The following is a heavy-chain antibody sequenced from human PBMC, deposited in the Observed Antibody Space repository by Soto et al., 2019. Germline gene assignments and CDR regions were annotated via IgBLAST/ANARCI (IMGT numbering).Heavy chain of an antibody. V-gene: IGHV1-3*01. CDR1: GYTFIIYA. D-gene: IGHD3-9*01. J-gene: IGHJ4*02. Sequence: QVQLVQSGAEVKKPGASVKVSCKASGYTFIIYAMHWVRQAPGQRLEWMGWINAGNGNTKYSQKFQGRVTITKDTFAXTAXXXXXSLRSEDTAVYYCAREDDILTGYNPIDYWGQGTLVTVSS. CDR3: AREDDILTGYNPIDY. CDR2: INAGNGNT.